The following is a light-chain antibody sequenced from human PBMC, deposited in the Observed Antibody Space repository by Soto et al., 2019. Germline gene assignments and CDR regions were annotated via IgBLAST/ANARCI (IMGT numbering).Light chain of an antibody. CDR2: QVS. J-gene: IGKJ2*01. Sequence: DAVLTQSPLSLPVTLGQPASISCRSSQSLVYSDGNTYLSWFHQRPGQSPRRLFYQVSTRDSGVPDRFSGSGSGTDFTLKISRLEAEDVGVYYCMQGLHWPHTFGQGTKLEIK. V-gene: IGKV2-30*01. CDR1: QSLVYSDGNTY. CDR3: MQGLHWPHT.